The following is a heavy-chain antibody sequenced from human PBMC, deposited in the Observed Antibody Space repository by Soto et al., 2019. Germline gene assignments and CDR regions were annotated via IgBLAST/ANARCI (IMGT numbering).Heavy chain of an antibody. CDR1: GGTFSSYA. CDR2: IIPIFGTA. Sequence: QVQLVQSGAEVKKPGSSVKVSCKASGGTFSSYAISWVRQAPGQGLEWMGGIIPIFGTANYAQKFHGRVTINADESTSTAYMELSSLRSEDTAVYYCARHRGLERGHYYYGMDVWGPATTVTVSS. J-gene: IGHJ6*02. CDR3: ARHRGLERGHYYYGMDV. V-gene: IGHV1-69*12. D-gene: IGHD1-1*01.